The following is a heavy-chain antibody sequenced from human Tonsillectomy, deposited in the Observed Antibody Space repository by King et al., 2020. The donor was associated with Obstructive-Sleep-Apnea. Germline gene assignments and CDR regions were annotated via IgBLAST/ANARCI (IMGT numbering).Heavy chain of an antibody. CDR3: ASRWIAAASHGMDV. D-gene: IGHD6-13*01. CDR2: IDPSDSKA. CDR1: GYSFTSYW. Sequence: AQLVQSGAEVKKPGESLRISCKGSGYSFTSYWISWVRQMPGKGLEWMGRIDPSDSKANYSPSFQGHVTISADKSISTAYLQWDNLKASDTAMYACASRWIAAASHGMDVWGQGTTVTVSS. V-gene: IGHV5-10-1*03. J-gene: IGHJ6*02.